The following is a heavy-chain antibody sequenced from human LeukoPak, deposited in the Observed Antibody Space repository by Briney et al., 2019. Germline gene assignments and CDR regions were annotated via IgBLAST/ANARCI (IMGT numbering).Heavy chain of an antibody. CDR1: GFTFSSYA. Sequence: GGSLRLSCAASGFTFSSYAMHWVRQAPGKGLECVAVISYDGSNKYYADSVKGRFTISRDNSKNTLYLRMNSLRAEDTAVYYCAREGDSYGYGTGVRFDYWGQGTLVTVSS. CDR2: ISYDGSNK. CDR3: AREGDSYGYGTGVRFDY. D-gene: IGHD5-18*01. V-gene: IGHV3-30-3*01. J-gene: IGHJ4*02.